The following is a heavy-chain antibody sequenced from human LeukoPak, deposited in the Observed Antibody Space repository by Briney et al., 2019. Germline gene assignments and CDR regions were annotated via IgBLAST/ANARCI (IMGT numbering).Heavy chain of an antibody. Sequence: ASVKVSCKASGYTFTGYYMHWVRQAPGQGLEWMGWINPNSGGTNYAQKFQGRVTMTRDTSISAAYMDLSGLTSDDTAVYYCARASIHIVVEPPATQRFDPWGQGTLVTVSS. CDR3: ARASIHIVVEPPATQRFDP. CDR2: INPNSGGT. J-gene: IGHJ5*01. V-gene: IGHV1-2*02. CDR1: GYTFTGYY. D-gene: IGHD2-2*01.